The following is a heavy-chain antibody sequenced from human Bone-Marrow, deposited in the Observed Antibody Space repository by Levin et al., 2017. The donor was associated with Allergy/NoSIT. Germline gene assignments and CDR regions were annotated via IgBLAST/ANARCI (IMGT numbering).Heavy chain of an antibody. D-gene: IGHD3-10*01. Sequence: GESLKISCATSGFTFDTYSFHWVRQVPGKGLQWVAFISHDGKTEDYADSVRGRFTVSRDDSQNTLSLQMDGLRPEDTAFYYCVRDSNYLDIRGSFDYWGQATLVTVSS. CDR2: ISHDGKTE. J-gene: IGHJ4*02. V-gene: IGHV3-30*04. CDR1: GFTFDTYS. CDR3: VRDSNYLDIRGSFDY.